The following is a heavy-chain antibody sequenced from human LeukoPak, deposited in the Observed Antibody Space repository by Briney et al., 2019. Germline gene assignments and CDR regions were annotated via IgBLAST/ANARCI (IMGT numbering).Heavy chain of an antibody. CDR1: GYTFTGYY. Sequence: GASVKVSCKASGYTFTGYYMHWVRQAPGQGLEWMGWINPNSGGTNYAQKFQGRVTMTRDTSISTAYMELSRLRSDDTAVYYCARVAGELLYSLDYWGQGTLVTVSS. CDR2: INPNSGGT. D-gene: IGHD3-10*01. CDR3: ARVAGELLYSLDY. V-gene: IGHV1-2*02. J-gene: IGHJ4*02.